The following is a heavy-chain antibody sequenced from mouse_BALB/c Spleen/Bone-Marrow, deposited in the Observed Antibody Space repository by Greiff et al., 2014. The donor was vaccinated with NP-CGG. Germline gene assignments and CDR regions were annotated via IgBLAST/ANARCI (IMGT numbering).Heavy chain of an antibody. D-gene: IGHD4-1*01. CDR2: IYPYNGGT. V-gene: IGHV1S29*02. J-gene: IGHJ2*01. CDR3: ARLGRDY. Sequence: EVQLVESGPELVKPGASVKISCKASGYTFTDYNMHWVKQSHGKSLEWIGYIYPYNGGTGYNQKFKSKATLTVDNSSSTAYMELRSLTSGDSAVYYCARLGRDYWGHGTTLTVSS. CDR1: GYTFTDYN.